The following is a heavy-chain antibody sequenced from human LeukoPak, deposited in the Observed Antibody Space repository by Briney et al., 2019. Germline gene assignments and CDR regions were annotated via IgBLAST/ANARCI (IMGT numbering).Heavy chain of an antibody. CDR2: INHSGST. CDR3: ARGRDYVWGSYYMDV. J-gene: IGHJ6*03. D-gene: IGHD3-16*01. CDR1: GGSFNDYY. V-gene: IGHV4-34*01. Sequence: SETLSLTCAVYGGSFNDYYWSWIRQPPGKGLEWIGEINHSGSTNYNPSLKSRVTMSVDTAKKQFSLKLSSVTAADTAVYYCARGRDYVWGSYYMDVWGKGTTVTVSS.